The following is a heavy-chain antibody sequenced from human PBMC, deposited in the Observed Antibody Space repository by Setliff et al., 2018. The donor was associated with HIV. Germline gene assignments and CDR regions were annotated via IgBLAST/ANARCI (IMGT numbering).Heavy chain of an antibody. V-gene: IGHV4-59*11. Sequence: SETLSLTCTVSGGSMNIHYWSWIRQPPGKGLEWIGSIYYSGSTNYNPSLKSRVTISLDTSKNQFSLKLSSVTAADTAVYYCAREDCGGGSCRPDNWGQGTLVTVSS. D-gene: IGHD2-15*01. CDR3: AREDCGGGSCRPDN. CDR2: IYYSGST. J-gene: IGHJ4*02. CDR1: GGSMNIHY.